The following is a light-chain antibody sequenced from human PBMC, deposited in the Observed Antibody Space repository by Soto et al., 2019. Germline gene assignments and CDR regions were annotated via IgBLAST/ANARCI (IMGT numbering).Light chain of an antibody. CDR1: QSVSSSF. CDR3: QQYGSSPRT. V-gene: IGKV3-20*01. Sequence: EIVLTQSPGTLSLSPGERATLSCRASQSVSSSFLAWYQQKPGQAPKILICGASSRATGIPDRFSGSGSGTDFTLTISRLEPEDFAVYYCQQYGSSPRTFGQGTKVEIK. CDR2: GAS. J-gene: IGKJ1*01.